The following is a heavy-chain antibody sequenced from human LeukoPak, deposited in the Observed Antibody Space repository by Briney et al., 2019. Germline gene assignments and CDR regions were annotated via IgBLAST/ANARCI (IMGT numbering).Heavy chain of an antibody. D-gene: IGHD5-12*01. CDR3: ARGNWGGYDWETFWYFDY. CDR1: GFTFSSYE. J-gene: IGHJ4*02. Sequence: PGGSLRLSCAASGFTFSSYEMNWVCQAPGKGLEWVSYISSSGSTIYYADSVKGRFTISRDNAKNSLYLQMNSLRAEDTAVYYCARGNWGGYDWETFWYFDYWGQGTLVTVSS. V-gene: IGHV3-48*03. CDR2: ISSSGSTI.